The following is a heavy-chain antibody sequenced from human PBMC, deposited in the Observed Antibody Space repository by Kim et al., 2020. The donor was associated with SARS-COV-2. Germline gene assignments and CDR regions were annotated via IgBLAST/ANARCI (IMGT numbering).Heavy chain of an antibody. CDR2: VSYTGST. CDR3: VQDWGRAAAG. J-gene: IGHJ4*02. V-gene: IGHV4-61*01. Sequence: SETLSLTCTVSGGSVSSGHYWSWNRQPPGKGLEWIGYVSYTGSTKYNPSLKSRVSISLDTSKNQFSLTLNSETAADTAVYYCVQDWGRAAAGWGRGTLVTVSS. D-gene: IGHD6-13*01. CDR1: GGSVSSGHY.